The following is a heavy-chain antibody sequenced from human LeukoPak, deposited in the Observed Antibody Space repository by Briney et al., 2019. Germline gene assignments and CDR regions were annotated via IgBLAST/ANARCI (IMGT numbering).Heavy chain of an antibody. V-gene: IGHV3-48*04. D-gene: IGHD2-2*01. J-gene: IGHJ4*02. CDR3: AKGQVVPATILDY. Sequence: PGGSLRLSCAASGFTFSSYSMNWVRQAPGKGLEWVSYISSSSSTIYYADSVKGRFTISRDNSKNSLYLQMNSLRTEDTALYYCAKGQVVPATILDYWGQGTLVTVSS. CDR2: ISSSSSTI. CDR1: GFTFSSYS.